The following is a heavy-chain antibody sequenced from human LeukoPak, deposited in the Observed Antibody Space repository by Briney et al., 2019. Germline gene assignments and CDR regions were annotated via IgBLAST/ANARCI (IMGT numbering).Heavy chain of an antibody. CDR2: INDYTGDT. Sequence: SETLSLTCTVFGGSFTDYFWTWIRPSPGKGLEWIGEINDYTGDTKYNPSLNSRVSMSLEKSKNQLSLELRSVTAADTAVYYCAREMRSPRGGFDYWDQGTLVTVSS. J-gene: IGHJ4*02. CDR3: AREMRSPRGGFDY. V-gene: IGHV4-34*10. D-gene: IGHD3-10*01. CDR1: GGSFTDYF.